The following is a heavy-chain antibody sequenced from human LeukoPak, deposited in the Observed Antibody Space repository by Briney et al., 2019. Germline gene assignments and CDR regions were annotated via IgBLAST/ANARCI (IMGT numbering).Heavy chain of an antibody. CDR1: GYTFTSYD. Sequence: ASVKVSCKASGYTFTSYDINWLRQATGQGLEWMGWMNPNSGNTGYAQKFQGRVTITRNTSISTAYMELSSLRSEDTAVYYCARGSGYSYGYDSYYYYYMDVWGKGTMVTVSS. D-gene: IGHD5-18*01. J-gene: IGHJ6*03. CDR3: ARGSGYSYGYDSYYYYYMDV. V-gene: IGHV1-8*03. CDR2: MNPNSGNT.